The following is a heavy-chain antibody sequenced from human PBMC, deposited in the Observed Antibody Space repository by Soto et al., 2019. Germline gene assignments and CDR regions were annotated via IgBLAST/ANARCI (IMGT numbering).Heavy chain of an antibody. Sequence: GGSLRLSCAASGFTFDDFAMHWVRQPPGKGLEWVSGISWNSDGIGYADSVKGRFTISRDNAKNSLYLQMNSLRAEDTALYYCAKSHCSSTSCYPDYWGQGTLVTVSS. CDR2: ISWNSDGI. J-gene: IGHJ4*02. CDR3: AKSHCSSTSCYPDY. D-gene: IGHD2-2*01. CDR1: GFTFDDFA. V-gene: IGHV3-9*01.